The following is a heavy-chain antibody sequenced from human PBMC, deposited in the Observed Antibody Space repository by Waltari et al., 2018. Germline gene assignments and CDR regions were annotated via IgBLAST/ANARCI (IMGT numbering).Heavy chain of an antibody. J-gene: IGHJ4*02. Sequence: QVQLVESGGGVVQPGESLRLSCGESGFTFSTRGLPCVRQAPGKGVGWVAYIQSDGSNINYADSVKGRFTISRDNSKNTLYLQMNSLRAEDTAVYYCATYSASRGFNYWGQGTLVTVSS. CDR1: GFTFSTRG. CDR2: IQSDGSNI. V-gene: IGHV3-30*02. CDR3: ATYSASRGFNY. D-gene: IGHD6-13*01.